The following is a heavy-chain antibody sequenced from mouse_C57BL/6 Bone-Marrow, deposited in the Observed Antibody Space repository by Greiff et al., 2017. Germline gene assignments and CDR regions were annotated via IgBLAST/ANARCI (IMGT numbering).Heavy chain of an antibody. V-gene: IGHV5-9*01. J-gene: IGHJ3*01. Sequence: EVHLVESGGGLVKPGGSLKLSCAASGFTFSSYTMSWVRQTPEKRLEWVATISGGGGDTYYPDSVKGRFTISRDNAKNTLYLQVSSLRSEDTALYYCASSYYSNYDPTWFACWGQGTLVTVSA. CDR3: ASSYYSNYDPTWFAC. CDR1: GFTFSSYT. CDR2: ISGGGGDT. D-gene: IGHD2-5*01.